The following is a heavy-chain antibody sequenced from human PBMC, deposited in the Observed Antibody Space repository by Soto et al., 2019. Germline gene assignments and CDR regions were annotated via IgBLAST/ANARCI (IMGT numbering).Heavy chain of an antibody. CDR3: ARAGGQWYYFGY. Sequence: PSETLSLTCTVSGGSISSYYWSWIRQPPGKGLEWIGYIYYSGSTNYNPSLKSRVTISVDTSKNQFSLKLSSVTAADTAVYYCARAGGQWYYFGYWGQGTLVTVSS. CDR2: IYYSGST. CDR1: GGSISSYY. D-gene: IGHD6-19*01. V-gene: IGHV4-59*01. J-gene: IGHJ4*02.